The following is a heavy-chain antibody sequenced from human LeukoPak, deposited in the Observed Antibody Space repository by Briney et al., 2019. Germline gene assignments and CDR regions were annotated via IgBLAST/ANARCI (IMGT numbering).Heavy chain of an antibody. D-gene: IGHD3-22*01. CDR1: GFTFSSYA. V-gene: IGHV3-30-3*01. Sequence: GGSLRLSCAASGFTFSSYAMHWVRQAPGKGLEWVAVISYDGSNKYYADSVKGRFTISRDNSKNTLYLQMNSLRAEDTAVYYCARDAYDSSGYYYYYGMDVWGQGTTVTVSS. CDR3: ARDAYDSSGYYYYYGMDV. CDR2: ISYDGSNK. J-gene: IGHJ6*02.